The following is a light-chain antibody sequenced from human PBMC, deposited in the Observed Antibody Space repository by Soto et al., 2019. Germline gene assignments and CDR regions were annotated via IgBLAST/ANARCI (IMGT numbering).Light chain of an antibody. J-gene: IGLJ2*01. Sequence: QSVLTQPASVSGSPGQSITISCTGTSSDVGTYNYVSWYQHHPGKAPKLMIYDVSNRPSGVSNRFSGSKSGNTASLTISGLQAEDEADYYCSSYISSSTLLFGGGTKLTV. CDR3: SSYISSSTLL. V-gene: IGLV2-14*03. CDR2: DVS. CDR1: SSDVGTYNY.